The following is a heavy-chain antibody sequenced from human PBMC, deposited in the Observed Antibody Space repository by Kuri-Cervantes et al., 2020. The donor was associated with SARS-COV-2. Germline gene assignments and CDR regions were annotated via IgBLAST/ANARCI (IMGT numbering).Heavy chain of an antibody. J-gene: IGHJ6*03. V-gene: IGHV3-30*02. CDR3: AKPKPTFIVVPAASYYYMDV. Sequence: GSLRLSCAASGFTFSSYGMHWVRQAPGKGLEWVAFIRYDGSNKYYADSVKGRFTISRDNSKNTLYLQMNSLRAEDTAVYYCAKPKPTFIVVPAASYYYMDVWGKGTTVTVSS. CDR2: IRYDGSNK. D-gene: IGHD2-2*01. CDR1: GFTFSSYG.